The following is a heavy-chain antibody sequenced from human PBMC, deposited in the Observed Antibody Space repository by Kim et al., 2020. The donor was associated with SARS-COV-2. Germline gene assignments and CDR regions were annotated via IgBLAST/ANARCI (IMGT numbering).Heavy chain of an antibody. V-gene: IGHV4-59*01. Sequence: SGSTNYHPSRASRVTMSLDTSKNQFSLTLGSLIAADTAVYYCATGRAWLDPWGQGILVTVSS. CDR3: ATGRAWLDP. CDR2: SGST. J-gene: IGHJ5*02.